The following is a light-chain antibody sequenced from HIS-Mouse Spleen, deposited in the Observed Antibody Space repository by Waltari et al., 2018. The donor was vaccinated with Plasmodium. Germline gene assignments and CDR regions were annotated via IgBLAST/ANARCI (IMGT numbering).Light chain of an antibody. V-gene: IGKV1-33*01. Sequence: DIQMTQSPSSLSASVGDRLTITCQASQDISNYLNWYQQKPGKAPKLLIYYASNLETGVPSRFSGSGSGTDFTFTISSLQPEDIATYYCQQYDNLPYTFGQGTKLEIK. CDR3: QQYDNLPYT. J-gene: IGKJ2*01. CDR1: QDISNY. CDR2: YAS.